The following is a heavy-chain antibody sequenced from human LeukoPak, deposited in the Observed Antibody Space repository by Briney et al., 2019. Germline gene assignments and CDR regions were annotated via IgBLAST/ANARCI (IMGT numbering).Heavy chain of an antibody. CDR3: ARDLGGSGSPPNY. D-gene: IGHD3-10*01. CDR1: GYTFTSYA. Sequence: SVKVSCKASGYTFTSYAISWVRQSPGQGLEWMGGIIPIFGTANYAQKFQGRVTITRDTSASTAYMELSSLRSEDTAVYYCARDLGGSGSPPNYWGQGTLVTVSS. V-gene: IGHV1-69*05. J-gene: IGHJ4*02. CDR2: IIPIFGTA.